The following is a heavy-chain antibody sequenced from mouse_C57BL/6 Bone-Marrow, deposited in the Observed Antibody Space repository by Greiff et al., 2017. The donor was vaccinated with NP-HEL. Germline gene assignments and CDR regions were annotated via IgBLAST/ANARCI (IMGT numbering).Heavy chain of an antibody. V-gene: IGHV1-39*01. D-gene: IGHD3-1*01. J-gene: IGHJ4*01. Sequence: VQLKQSGPELVKPGASVQISCKASGYSFTDYNMNWVKQSNGKSLEWIGVINPNYGTTSYNQKFKGKATLNVDQSSSTAYMQRNSLTSEDCAVYYCAREGYLDYRGQGTSVTVSS. CDR1: GYSFTDYN. CDR3: AREGYLDY. CDR2: INPNYGTT.